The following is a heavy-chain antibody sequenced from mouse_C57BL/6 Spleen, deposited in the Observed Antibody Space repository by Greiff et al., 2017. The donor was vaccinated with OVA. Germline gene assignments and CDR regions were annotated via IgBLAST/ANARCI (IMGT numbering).Heavy chain of an antibody. CDR3: TRNYGSSYHFDY. J-gene: IGHJ2*01. V-gene: IGHV6-6*01. CDR2: IRNKANNHAT. Sequence: EVMLVESGGGLVQPGGSMKLSCAASGFTFSDAWMDWVRQSPEKGLEWVAEIRNKANNHATYYAESVKGRFTISRDDSKSSVYLQMNSLRAEDTGIYYCTRNYGSSYHFDYWGQGTTLTVSS. CDR1: GFTFSDAW. D-gene: IGHD1-1*01.